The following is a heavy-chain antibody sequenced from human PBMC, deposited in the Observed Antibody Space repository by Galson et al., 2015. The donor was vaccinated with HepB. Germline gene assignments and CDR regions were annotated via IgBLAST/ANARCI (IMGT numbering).Heavy chain of an antibody. D-gene: IGHD1-26*01. Sequence: SLRLSCAASGFIFSSYGMSWVRQAPGKGLEWVSTITTSADSTYYADSVKGRFTISRDNSKSTLYLQMSSLRAEDTAVYYCAKVHLWHSGGYLDYWGQGTLVTVSS. J-gene: IGHJ4*02. V-gene: IGHV3-23*01. CDR3: AKVHLWHSGGYLDY. CDR1: GFIFSSYG. CDR2: ITTSADST.